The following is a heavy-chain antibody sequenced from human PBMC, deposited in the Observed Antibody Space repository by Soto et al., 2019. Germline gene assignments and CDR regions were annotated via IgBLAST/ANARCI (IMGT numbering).Heavy chain of an antibody. D-gene: IGHD3-16*02. CDR3: ARVDGGYYDYVWGSYRRPYYYYGMDV. Sequence: GGSLRLSCAASGFTFSYYYMSWIRQAPGKGLEWVSYISISSSYTNYADSVKGRFTISRDNAKNSLYLQMNSLRAEDTAAYYCARVDGGYYDYVWGSYRRPYYYYGMDVWGQGTTVTVSS. CDR2: ISISSSYT. V-gene: IGHV3-11*06. CDR1: GFTFSYYY. J-gene: IGHJ6*02.